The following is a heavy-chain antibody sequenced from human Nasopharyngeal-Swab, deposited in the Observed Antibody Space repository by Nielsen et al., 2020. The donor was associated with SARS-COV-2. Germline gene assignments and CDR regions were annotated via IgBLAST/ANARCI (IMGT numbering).Heavy chain of an antibody. CDR1: GFTFSSYW. J-gene: IGHJ4*02. V-gene: IGHV3-74*01. D-gene: IGHD6-13*01. CDR2: INSDGSST. CDR3: ARGGSYSSSWYPTY. Sequence: GGSLRLSCAASGFTFSSYWMHWVRQTPGKGLVWVSRINSDGSSTSYADSVKGRFTISRDNAKNTLYLQMNSLRAEDTAVYYCARGGSYSSSWYPTYWGQGTLVTVSS.